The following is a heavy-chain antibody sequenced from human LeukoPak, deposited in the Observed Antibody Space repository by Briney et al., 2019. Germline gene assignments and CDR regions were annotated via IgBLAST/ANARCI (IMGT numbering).Heavy chain of an antibody. D-gene: IGHD3-3*01. V-gene: IGHV1-2*02. Sequence: ASVKVSCKASGYTSTGYYMHWVRQAPGQGLEWMGWINPNSGGTNYAQKFQGRVTMTRDTSISTAYMELSRLRSDDTAVYYCARGKRFLEWLFWFDPWGQGTLVTVSS. CDR1: GYTSTGYY. CDR2: INPNSGGT. J-gene: IGHJ5*02. CDR3: ARGKRFLEWLFWFDP.